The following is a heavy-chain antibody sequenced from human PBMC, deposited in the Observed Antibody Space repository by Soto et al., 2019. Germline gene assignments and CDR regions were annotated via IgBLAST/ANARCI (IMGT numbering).Heavy chain of an antibody. Sequence: EPGPTLVNPTQTLTVTCTFSGFSPSSSSVGVGWIRQPPGKALEWLSLIYWDDVKRIGPSLKSRLTISNDTSTNLVGLTRSNMDPVDTATYFCAHGPVVRATKYNWFEPWGQGTLVTVSS. V-gene: IGHV2-5*05. CDR1: GFSPSSSSVG. J-gene: IGHJ5*02. D-gene: IGHD1-26*01. CDR3: AHGPVVRATKYNWFEP. CDR2: IYWDDVK.